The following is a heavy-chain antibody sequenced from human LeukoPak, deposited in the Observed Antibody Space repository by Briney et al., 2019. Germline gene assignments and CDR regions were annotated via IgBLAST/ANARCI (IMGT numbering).Heavy chain of an antibody. CDR2: ISSDGVST. D-gene: IGHD2-2*01. J-gene: IGHJ4*02. Sequence: GGSLRLSCAASGFTFSNYAMHWVRQAPGKGLEYVSAISSDGVSTYYANSVKGRFTISGDNSKNTLYLQMGSLRAGDMAVYYCARDRWGCTSTSCYDFGYWGQGTLVTVSS. V-gene: IGHV3-64*01. CDR1: GFTFSNYA. CDR3: ARDRWGCTSTSCYDFGY.